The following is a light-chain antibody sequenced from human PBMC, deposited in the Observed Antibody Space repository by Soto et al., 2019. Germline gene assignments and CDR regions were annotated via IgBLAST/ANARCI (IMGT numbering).Light chain of an antibody. CDR3: QQSYSSPYT. CDR2: AAS. Sequence: DIQMTQSPSSLSASVGDRVTITCRASQSIRSYLNWYQQKPGTAPKLLIYAASSLQSGVPSRFSGSGSGTDFTLTISSLQPEDFATYSCQQSYSSPYTFSQGTKVGIK. CDR1: QSIRSY. V-gene: IGKV1-39*01. J-gene: IGKJ2*01.